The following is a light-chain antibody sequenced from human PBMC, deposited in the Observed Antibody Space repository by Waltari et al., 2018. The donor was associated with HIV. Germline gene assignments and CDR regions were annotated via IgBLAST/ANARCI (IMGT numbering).Light chain of an antibody. V-gene: IGLV3-19*01. CDR1: TLRNYY. Sequence: SSELTQDPAVSVALGQTVRITCKGDTLRNYYASWYQQKPGQAPVLVVYAKNNRPSGIPDRFSGSTSGNTASLTITGAQAEDEADYYCNSRDSSGNHEVFGGGTKLTVL. CDR3: NSRDSSGNHEV. CDR2: AKN. J-gene: IGLJ2*01.